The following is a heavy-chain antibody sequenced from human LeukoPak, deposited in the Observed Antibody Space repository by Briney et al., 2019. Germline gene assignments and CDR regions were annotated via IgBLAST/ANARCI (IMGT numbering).Heavy chain of an antibody. CDR1: GGPTSSADHY. Sequence: SETLSLTCSASGGPTSSADHYWSWIRQPPGKGLEWIGYIYYSGSTYYNPSLKRRLSISLDTSKNQFSLKVSSVTAADTAVYFCARVRDGYPGYFDYWGQGTLVTVSS. CDR3: ARVRDGYPGYFDY. J-gene: IGHJ4*02. V-gene: IGHV4-30-4*01. D-gene: IGHD5-24*01. CDR2: IYYSGST.